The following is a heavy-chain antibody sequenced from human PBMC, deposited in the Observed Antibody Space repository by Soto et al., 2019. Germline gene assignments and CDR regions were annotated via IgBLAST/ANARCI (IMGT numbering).Heavy chain of an antibody. J-gene: IGHJ4*02. Sequence: QVQLVESGGGVVQPVRSLRLSCAASGFTFSNYGMNWVRQAPGKGLEWVALIWHVGSNTYYSDSVKGRFTISRDNSKNTLYLQMNSLRAEDTAVYYCATYRGYCSSGTCFDYWGQGTLVTVSS. CDR2: IWHVGSNT. V-gene: IGHV3-33*01. D-gene: IGHD2-15*01. CDR1: GFTFSNYG. CDR3: ATYRGYCSSGTCFDY.